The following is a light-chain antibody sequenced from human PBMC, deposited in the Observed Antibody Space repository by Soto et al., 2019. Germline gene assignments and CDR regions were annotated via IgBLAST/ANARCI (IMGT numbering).Light chain of an antibody. CDR2: GAI. V-gene: IGKV3-15*01. J-gene: IGKJ5*01. CDR1: ENVNSN. CDR3: QQYDHWPPIT. Sequence: EVVMTQSPATLSVSPGDTATLSCRASENVNSNLAWYQQKPGQAPRLLIFGAITRATGIPARISGSGSGTEFTLTISRLQSEDFAVYYCQQYDHWPPITFGQGTRLEIK.